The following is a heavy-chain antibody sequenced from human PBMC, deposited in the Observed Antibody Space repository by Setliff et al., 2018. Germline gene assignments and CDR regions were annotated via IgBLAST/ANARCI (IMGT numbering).Heavy chain of an antibody. CDR3: ARGAGWCCDSSGYYYDY. Sequence: PSETLSLTCTVSGSSISSGSYYWSWIRQPAGKGLEWIGRIYTSGSTNYNPSLKSRVTISVDTSKNQFSLKLSSVTAADTAVYYCARGAGWCCDSSGYYYDYWGQGTLVTVSS. CDR1: GSSISSGSYY. D-gene: IGHD3-22*01. V-gene: IGHV4-61*02. CDR2: IYTSGST. J-gene: IGHJ4*02.